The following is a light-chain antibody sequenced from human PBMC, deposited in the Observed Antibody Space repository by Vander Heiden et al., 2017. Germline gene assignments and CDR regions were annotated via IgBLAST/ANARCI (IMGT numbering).Light chain of an antibody. J-gene: IGLJ3*02. CDR1: SSNIGARYD. CDR3: QCYDISLSAWV. V-gene: IGLV1-40*01. Sequence: QFVLTQPPSVSGAPGQTVTISCTGGSSNIGARYDVHWYQQLPGTAPKLLIYGNSDRPSGVPDRFSVSKSDTSGSLAITGLQAEDEADYYCQCYDISLSAWVFGGGTRLTVL. CDR2: GNS.